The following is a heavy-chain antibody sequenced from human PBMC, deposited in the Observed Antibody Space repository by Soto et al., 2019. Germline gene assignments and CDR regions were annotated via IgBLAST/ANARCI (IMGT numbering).Heavy chain of an antibody. D-gene: IGHD2-15*01. CDR2: ISAGSEGA. Sequence: EVQLLESGGGLVQPGGALRLSCAASGFTFSSHAMSWVRQAPGKGLEWISSISAGSEGAYYADSVKGRFTISRDNSNHTRYLQMNSLRAEDTAVYYCARDLWWYLHWGQGTLVTVSS. V-gene: IGHV3-23*01. CDR1: GFTFSSHA. J-gene: IGHJ4*02. CDR3: ARDLWWYLH.